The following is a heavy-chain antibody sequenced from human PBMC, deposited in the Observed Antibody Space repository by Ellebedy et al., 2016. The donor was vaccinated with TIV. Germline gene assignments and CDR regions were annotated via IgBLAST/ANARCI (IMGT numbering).Heavy chain of an antibody. J-gene: IGHJ4*02. CDR2: INLSGGST. CDR3: AREGTSGALDY. V-gene: IGHV1-46*01. CDR1: GYTFTSYY. D-gene: IGHD2-2*01. Sequence: AASVKVSCKASGYTFTSYYMHWVRHAPGQGLEWMGIINLSGGSTSYAQKFQGRVTMTRDTSTSTVFMELSSLRSEDTAVYYCAREGTSGALDYWGQGTLVTVSS.